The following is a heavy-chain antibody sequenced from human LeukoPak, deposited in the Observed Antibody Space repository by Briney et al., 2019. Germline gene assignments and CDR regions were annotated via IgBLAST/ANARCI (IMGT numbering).Heavy chain of an antibody. V-gene: IGHV1-18*01. CDR2: ISAYNGNT. Sequence: ASVKVSCKASGYTFTSYGISWVRQAPGQGLEWMGWISAYNGNTNYAQKLQGRVTMTTDTSTSTAYMELRSLRSDDTAVYHCARGPRVIAVAGSWGGDYWGQGTLVTVSS. J-gene: IGHJ4*02. D-gene: IGHD6-19*01. CDR1: GYTFTSYG. CDR3: ARGPRVIAVAGSWGGDY.